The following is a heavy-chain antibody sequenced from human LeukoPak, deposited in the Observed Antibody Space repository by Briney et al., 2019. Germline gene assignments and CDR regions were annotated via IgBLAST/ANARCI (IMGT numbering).Heavy chain of an antibody. Sequence: PSETLSLTCTVSGGSISSGGYYWSWIRQHPGKGLEWIGYIYYSGSTYYNPSLKSRVTISVDTSKNQFSLKLSSVTAADTAVYYCARVRTYYYDSSGQHSDYWGQGTLVTVSS. D-gene: IGHD3-22*01. V-gene: IGHV4-31*03. CDR2: IYYSGST. CDR1: GGSISSGGYY. CDR3: ARVRTYYYDSSGQHSDY. J-gene: IGHJ4*02.